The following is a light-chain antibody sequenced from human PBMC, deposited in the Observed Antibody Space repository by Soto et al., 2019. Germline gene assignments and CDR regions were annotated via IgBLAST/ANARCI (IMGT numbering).Light chain of an antibody. J-gene: IGKJ1*01. Sequence: EIVLTQSPATLSLSPGERATLSCRASQSVSRYLAWYQQKPGQAPRLLIYDASNRATGIPARFSGGGSGPEFTLTISSLQSEDFAVYYCQQYGSSSWTFGQGTKVDIK. CDR2: DAS. V-gene: IGKV3-11*01. CDR3: QQYGSSSWT. CDR1: QSVSRY.